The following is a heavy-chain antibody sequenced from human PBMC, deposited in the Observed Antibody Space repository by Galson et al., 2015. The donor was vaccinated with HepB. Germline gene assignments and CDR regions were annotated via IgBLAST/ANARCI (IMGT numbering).Heavy chain of an antibody. D-gene: IGHD4-17*01. CDR2: MNPNSGNT. V-gene: IGHV1-8*01. J-gene: IGHJ5*02. CDR3: ATTGVTTQGWFDP. CDR1: GYTFTSYD. Sequence: SVKVSCKASGYTFTSYDINWVRQATGQGLEWMGWMNPNSGNTGYAQKFQGGVTMTRNTSISTAYMELSSLRSEDTAVYYCATTGVTTQGWFDPWGQGTLVTVSS.